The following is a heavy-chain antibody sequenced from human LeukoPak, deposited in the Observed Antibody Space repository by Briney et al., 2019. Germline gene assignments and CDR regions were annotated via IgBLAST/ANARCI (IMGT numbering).Heavy chain of an antibody. V-gene: IGHV4-59*08. CDR3: ARHVRSGSYAFDI. J-gene: IGHJ3*02. CDR2: IYYSGST. Sequence: PSETLSLTCTVSGGSISSYYWSWIRQPPGKGLEWIGYIYYSGSTNYNPSLKSRVTISVDTSKNQFSLKLSSVTAAGTAVYYCARHVRSGSYAFDIWGQGTMVTVSS. CDR1: GGSISSYY. D-gene: IGHD1-26*01.